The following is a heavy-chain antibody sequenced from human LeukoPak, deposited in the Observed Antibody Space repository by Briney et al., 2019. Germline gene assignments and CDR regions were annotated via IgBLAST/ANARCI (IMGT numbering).Heavy chain of an antibody. CDR3: TRRTTGHDY. CDR2: INHSGYT. D-gene: IGHD4-17*01. V-gene: IGHV4-34*01. J-gene: IGHJ4*02. CDR1: GVSFNDYY. Sequence: SETLSLTCAVSGVSFNDYYCCWVRQTPGKGLEWIGEINHSGYTNDSPSLKSRVTLSIDTSRKQFSPNLRSVTVADTGIYYCTRRTTGHDYWGQGTLVTVSS.